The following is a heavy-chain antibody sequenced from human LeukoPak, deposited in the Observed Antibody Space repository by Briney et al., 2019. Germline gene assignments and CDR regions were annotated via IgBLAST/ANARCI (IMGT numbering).Heavy chain of an antibody. V-gene: IGHV3-30*18. J-gene: IGHJ4*02. D-gene: IGHD3/OR15-3a*01. CDR3: AKEFWTGYQYFDY. CDR1: GFTFSTYW. Sequence: GGSLRLSCAASGFTFSTYWMHWVRQAPGKGLEWVAVISYDGDNQYYADSVKGRFTISRDNSVNTLYLQMNSLRGEDTAVYYCAKEFWTGYQYFDYWGQGTLVTVSS. CDR2: ISYDGDNQ.